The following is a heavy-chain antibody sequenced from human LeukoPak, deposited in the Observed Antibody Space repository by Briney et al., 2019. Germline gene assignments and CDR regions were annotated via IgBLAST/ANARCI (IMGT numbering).Heavy chain of an antibody. CDR1: GFTFRSYW. D-gene: IGHD5-12*01. V-gene: IGHV3-7*01. CDR2: IKQDGSEK. CDR3: ATKWPTYYFDY. Sequence: GGSLRLSCAASGFTFRSYWMSWVRQAPGKGMEWVANIKQDGSEKYYVDSVKGRFTISRDNAKNSLYLQMNSLRAEDTAVYYCATKWPTYYFDYWGQGTLVTVSS. J-gene: IGHJ4*02.